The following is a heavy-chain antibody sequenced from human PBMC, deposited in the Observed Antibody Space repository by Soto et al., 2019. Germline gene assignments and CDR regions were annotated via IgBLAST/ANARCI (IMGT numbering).Heavy chain of an antibody. V-gene: IGHV4-59*08. CDR3: ARLGGYYQAFDQ. Sequence: SETLSLTCTVSGGSMNTYYWGWFRPPPGKGLEWVGYIYYSGSTTYSPSLKSRVTISVDTSKNQFSLKLDSVTAADTAVYYCARLGGYYQAFDQWGQGSLGTVS. CDR2: IYYSGST. D-gene: IGHD3-22*01. J-gene: IGHJ4*02. CDR1: GGSMNTYY.